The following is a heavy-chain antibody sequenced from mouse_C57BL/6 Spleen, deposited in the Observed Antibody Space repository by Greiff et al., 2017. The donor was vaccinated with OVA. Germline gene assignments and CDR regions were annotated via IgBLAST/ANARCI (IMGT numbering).Heavy chain of an antibody. D-gene: IGHD2-4*01. V-gene: IGHV5-16*01. CDR1: GFTFSDYY. CDR3: ARGGNYDYDVDYYAMDY. CDR2: INYVGSST. Sequence: EVHLVESEGGLVQPGRSMKLSCTASGFTFSDYYMAWVRQVPEKGLEWVANINYVGSSTYYLDSLKIRFIISRDNAKNILYLQMSSLKSEDTATYYWARGGNYDYDVDYYAMDYWGQGTSVTVSS. J-gene: IGHJ4*01.